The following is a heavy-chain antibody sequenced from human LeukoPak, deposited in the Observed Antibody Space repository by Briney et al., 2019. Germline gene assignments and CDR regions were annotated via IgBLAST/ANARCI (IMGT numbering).Heavy chain of an antibody. V-gene: IGHV3-74*01. CDR3: ATGHSYGYDS. D-gene: IGHD5-18*01. CDR2: VKGDGRTT. J-gene: IGHJ4*02. Sequence: GGSLRLSCAASGLTFSDFWMHWVGQPPGKGLVWVALVKGDGRTTIYADSVKGRFTISRDNAKNTLYLQMNSLRADDSGVYYCATGHSYGYDSWGRGVLVTVSS. CDR1: GLTFSDFW.